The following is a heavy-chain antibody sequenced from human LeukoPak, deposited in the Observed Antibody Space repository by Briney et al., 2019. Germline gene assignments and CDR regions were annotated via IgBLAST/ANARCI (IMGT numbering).Heavy chain of an antibody. CDR2: INPSGGST. CDR3: AREETYYDILTGYYE. Sequence: GASVKVSCKASGYTFTGYYMHWVRQAPGQGLEWMGRINPSGGSTSYAQKFQGRVTMTRDTSTSTVYMELSSLRSEDTAVYYCAREETYYDILTGYYEWGQGTLVTVSS. J-gene: IGHJ4*02. CDR1: GYTFTGYY. D-gene: IGHD3-9*01. V-gene: IGHV1-46*01.